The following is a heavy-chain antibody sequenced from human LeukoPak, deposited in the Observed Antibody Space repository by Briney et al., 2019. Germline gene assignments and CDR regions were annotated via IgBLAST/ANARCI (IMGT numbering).Heavy chain of an antibody. J-gene: IGHJ4*02. CDR1: GFTLSDFG. V-gene: IGHV3-48*04. CDR3: VRAGTTFEN. CDR2: ISSNSRTV. D-gene: IGHD2/OR15-2a*01. Sequence: GGSLRLSCAVSGFTLSDFGMNWVRQAPGKGLQWVAYISSNSRTVDYADSVKGRFTISRDNANNSLYLQMNSLRAEDTAVYYCVRAGTTFENWGQGTLVTVSS.